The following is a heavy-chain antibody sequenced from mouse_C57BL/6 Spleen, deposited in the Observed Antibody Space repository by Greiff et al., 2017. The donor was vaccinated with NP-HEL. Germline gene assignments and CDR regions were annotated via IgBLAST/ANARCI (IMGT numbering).Heavy chain of an antibody. J-gene: IGHJ4*01. Sequence: QVQLQQPGAELVRPGSSVKLSCKASGYTFTSYWMDWVMQRPGQGLEWIGNIYPSDSETHYNQKFKDKATLTVDKSSSTAYMQLSSLTSEDSAVYYCARGTSYAMDYWGQGTSVTDSS. CDR2: IYPSDSET. CDR1: GYTFTSYW. V-gene: IGHV1-61*01. CDR3: ARGTSYAMDY.